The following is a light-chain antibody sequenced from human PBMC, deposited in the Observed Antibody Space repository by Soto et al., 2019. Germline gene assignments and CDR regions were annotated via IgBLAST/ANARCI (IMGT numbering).Light chain of an antibody. CDR2: NNN. CDR1: SSNTGSNS. V-gene: IGLV1-44*01. J-gene: IGLJ1*01. Sequence: QTVVTQPPSASETPGQRVTISCSGSSSNTGSNSVNWYQQLPGTAPKLLIYNNNRRPSGVPDRFSGSKSGTSASLAISGLQSEDEADYFCGAWDDSLNAHVFGTGTQLTVL. CDR3: GAWDDSLNAHV.